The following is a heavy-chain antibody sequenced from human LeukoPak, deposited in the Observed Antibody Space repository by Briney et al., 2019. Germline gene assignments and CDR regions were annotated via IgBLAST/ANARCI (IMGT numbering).Heavy chain of an antibody. J-gene: IGHJ5*02. V-gene: IGHV3-21*01. CDR3: ARGPADNWNDQGWFDP. D-gene: IGHD1-20*01. CDR1: GFTFSSYS. Sequence: GGSLRLSCAASGFTFSSYSMNWVRQAPGKGLEWVSSISSSSSYIYYADSVKGRFTISRDNAKNSLYLQMNSLRAEDTAVYYCARGPADNWNDQGWFDPWGQGTLVTVSS. CDR2: ISSSSSYI.